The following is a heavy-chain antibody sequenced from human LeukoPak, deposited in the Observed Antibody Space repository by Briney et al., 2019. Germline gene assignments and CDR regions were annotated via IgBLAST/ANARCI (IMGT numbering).Heavy chain of an antibody. J-gene: IGHJ4*02. CDR1: GFTFSSYG. D-gene: IGHD2-15*01. Sequence: PGGSLRLSCAASGFTFSSYGMHWVRQAPGKGLEWVAVIWYDGSNKYYADSVKGRFTISRDNSKNTLYLQMNSLRAEDTAVYYCARDPSLVVVVAATPGGYFDYWGQGTLVTVSS. V-gene: IGHV3-33*01. CDR3: ARDPSLVVVVAATPGGYFDY. CDR2: IWYDGSNK.